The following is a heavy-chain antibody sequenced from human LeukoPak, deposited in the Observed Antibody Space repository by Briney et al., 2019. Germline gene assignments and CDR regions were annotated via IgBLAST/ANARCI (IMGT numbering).Heavy chain of an antibody. CDR2: IYSGGST. J-gene: IGHJ4*02. V-gene: IGHV3-66*01. D-gene: IGHD5-12*01. CDR3: ARGPSGYHNT. CDR1: GFTFSTFA. Sequence: GGSLRLSCAASGFTFSTFAMIWVRQPPGKGLEWVSLIYSGGSTYYADSVKGRFTISNSKNTLYLQMNSLRAEDTAVYYCARGPSGYHNTGGQGTLVTVSS.